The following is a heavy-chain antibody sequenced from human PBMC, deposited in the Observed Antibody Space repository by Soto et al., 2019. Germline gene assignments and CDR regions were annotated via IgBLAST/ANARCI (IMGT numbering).Heavy chain of an antibody. V-gene: IGHV4-59*01. CDR1: GGSLSSYY. CDR3: ARTSGSTNDY. CDR2: IYYSGST. D-gene: IGHD3-10*01. J-gene: IGHJ4*02. Sequence: SETLSLTCVVSGGSLSSYYWSWIRQPPGKGLEWIGYIYYSGSTNYNPSLKSRVTISVDTSKNQFSLKLSSVTAADTAVYYCARTSGSTNDYWGRGTLVTVSS.